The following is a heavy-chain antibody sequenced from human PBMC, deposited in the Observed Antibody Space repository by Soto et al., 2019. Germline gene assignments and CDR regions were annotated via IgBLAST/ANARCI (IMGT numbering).Heavy chain of an antibody. D-gene: IGHD1-7*01. CDR3: AREGLTGTIGLYYCYGMDV. Sequence: QVQLQESGPGLMKPSETLSLTCTVSGGSISSYYWSWIRQPPGKGLEWIGYIYYSGSTNYNPALKSRVTISVDTSKNQFSLKLSSVTAADTAVYYCAREGLTGTIGLYYCYGMDVWGQGTTVTVSS. CDR2: IYYSGST. J-gene: IGHJ6*02. V-gene: IGHV4-59*01. CDR1: GGSISSYY.